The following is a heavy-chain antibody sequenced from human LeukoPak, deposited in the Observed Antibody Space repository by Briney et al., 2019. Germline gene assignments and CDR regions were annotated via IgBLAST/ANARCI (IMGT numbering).Heavy chain of an antibody. CDR2: VYSGGDT. Sequence: GGSLRLSCAVYEFNVDSIHMSWVRQAPGKGLDWVSLVYSGGDTFYSDSVKGRFIFSRDTSKNTLSLHMNSLSAEDSGLYYCARLLKRGVAFDLWGQGTMVTVSS. J-gene: IGHJ3*01. CDR3: ARLLKRGVAFDL. V-gene: IGHV3-66*04. D-gene: IGHD3-9*01. CDR1: EFNVDSIH.